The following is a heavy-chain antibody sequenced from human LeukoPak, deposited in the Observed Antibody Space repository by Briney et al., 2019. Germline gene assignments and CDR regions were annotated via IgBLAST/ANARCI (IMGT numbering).Heavy chain of an antibody. J-gene: IGHJ3*02. CDR1: GGSISSGNYY. V-gene: IGHV4-61*02. D-gene: IGHD4-23*01. CDR3: ARVASKKRTTVVNHDAFDI. CDR2: IYTSGST. Sequence: SETLSLTCTVSGGSISSGNYYWTWIRQPAGKGLEWIGRIYTSGSTNYSPSLKSRVTISVDTSKNQFSLKLSSVTAADTAVYYCARVASKKRTTVVNHDAFDIWGQGTMVTVSS.